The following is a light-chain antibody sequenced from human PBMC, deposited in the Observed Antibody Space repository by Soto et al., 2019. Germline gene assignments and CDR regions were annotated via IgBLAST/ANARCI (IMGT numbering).Light chain of an antibody. J-gene: IGKJ1*01. CDR1: QSVSSD. CDR3: QHYGSSQWTFGQWT. V-gene: IGKV3D-15*01. Sequence: EIVMTQSPATLSVSPGERATLSCRASQSVSSDLAWDQQKPGQAPRLLIYGASTRATGIPDRFSGSGSGTDFTLTISRLEPEDSAVYFCQHYGSSQWTFGQWTFGQGTKVEIK. CDR2: GAS.